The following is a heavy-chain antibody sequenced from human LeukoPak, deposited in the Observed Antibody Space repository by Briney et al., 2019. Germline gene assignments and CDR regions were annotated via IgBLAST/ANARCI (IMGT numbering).Heavy chain of an antibody. V-gene: IGHV4-59*08. CDR3: ARITAVVDY. D-gene: IGHD5-18*01. Sequence: SETLSLTCTVSGGSISSYYWSWIRQPPGKGLEWIGYIYYSGSTNYSPSLKSRVTISVDTSKNQFSLKLSSVTAADTAVYYCARITAVVDYWGQGTLVTVSS. J-gene: IGHJ4*02. CDR2: IYYSGST. CDR1: GGSISSYY.